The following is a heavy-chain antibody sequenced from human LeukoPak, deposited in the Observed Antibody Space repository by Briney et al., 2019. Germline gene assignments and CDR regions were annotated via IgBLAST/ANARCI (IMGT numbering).Heavy chain of an antibody. CDR3: ARWADMVAREYYFDY. CDR1: GGSISSYY. V-gene: IGHV4-59*12. J-gene: IGHJ4*02. CDR2: ISDIGSI. Sequence: PSETLSLTCTVSGGSISSYYWSWIRQPPGKGLEWIAYISDIGSINYNPSLKSRVTISVDTSKNQFSLKLSSVTAADTAVYYCARWADMVAREYYFDYWGQGTLVTVSS. D-gene: IGHD5-12*01.